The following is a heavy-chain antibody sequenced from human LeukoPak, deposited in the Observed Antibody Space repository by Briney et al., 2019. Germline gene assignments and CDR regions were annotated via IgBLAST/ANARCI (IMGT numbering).Heavy chain of an antibody. CDR1: GLTFNSYP. Sequence: GSLRLSCAASGLTFNSYPMSWVRQAPWERLQWVSGISDSGGNTYYADSVRGRFTISRDNSKNTLYLQMNSLRAEDTAVYYCARHRSSWLIDYWGQGTLVTVSS. J-gene: IGHJ4*02. CDR2: ISDSGGNT. D-gene: IGHD6-6*01. V-gene: IGHV3-23*01. CDR3: ARHRSSWLIDY.